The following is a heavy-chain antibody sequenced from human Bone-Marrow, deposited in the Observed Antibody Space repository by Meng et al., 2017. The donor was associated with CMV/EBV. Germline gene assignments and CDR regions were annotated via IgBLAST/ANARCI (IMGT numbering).Heavy chain of an antibody. D-gene: IGHD3-22*01. Sequence: GESLKISCAASGFTFSSYEMNWVRQAPGKGLEWVSYISSSGSTIYYADSVKGRFTISRDNAKNSLYLQMNSLRAEDTALYYCAKDNYYDSSGYYDYWGQGTLVTFSS. CDR3: AKDNYYDSSGYYDY. V-gene: IGHV3-48*03. J-gene: IGHJ4*02. CDR2: ISSSGSTI. CDR1: GFTFSSYE.